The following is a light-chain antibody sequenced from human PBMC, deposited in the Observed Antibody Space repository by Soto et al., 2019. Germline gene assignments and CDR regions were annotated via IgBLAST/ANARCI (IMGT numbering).Light chain of an antibody. Sequence: QSVLTQPPSASGSPGQSVTISCTGTSSDVGGYNYVSWYQQHPGKAPKLMIYEVSKRPSGVPDRFSGSKSGNPASLTVSGLQAEDEADYYCSSYAGSNTVVFGGGTQLTVL. CDR3: SSYAGSNTVV. CDR2: EVS. J-gene: IGLJ2*01. V-gene: IGLV2-8*01. CDR1: SSDVGGYNY.